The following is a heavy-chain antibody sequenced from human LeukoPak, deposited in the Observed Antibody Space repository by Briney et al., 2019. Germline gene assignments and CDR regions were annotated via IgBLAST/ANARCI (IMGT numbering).Heavy chain of an antibody. CDR3: ASQSWDSSGYYFDY. CDR1: GGSISSYY. D-gene: IGHD3-22*01. CDR2: IYYSGST. V-gene: IGHV4-59*01. Sequence: SETLSLTCTVSGGSISSYYWSWIRQPPGKGLEWIGYIYYSGSTNYNPSLKSRVTISIDTSKNQFSLKLSSVTAADTAVYYCASQSWDSSGYYFDYWGQGTLVTVSS. J-gene: IGHJ4*02.